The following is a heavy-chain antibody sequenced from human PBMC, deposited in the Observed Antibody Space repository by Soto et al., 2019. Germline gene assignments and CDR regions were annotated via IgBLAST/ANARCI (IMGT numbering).Heavy chain of an antibody. J-gene: IGHJ4*02. V-gene: IGHV4-30-4*01. CDR2: IYYSGST. CDR3: ASGIYDFWTRYYFDY. D-gene: IGHD3-3*01. CDR1: GGSISSGDYY. Sequence: SETLSLTCTVSGGSISSGDYYWSWIRQPPGKGLEWIGYIYYSGSTYYNPSLKSRVTISVDTSKNQFSLKLSSVTAADTAVYYCASGIYDFWTRYYFDYWGQGTLVTVSS.